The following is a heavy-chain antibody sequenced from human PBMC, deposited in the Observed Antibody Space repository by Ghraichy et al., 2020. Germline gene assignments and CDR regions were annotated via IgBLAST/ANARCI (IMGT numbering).Heavy chain of an antibody. D-gene: IGHD2-2*01. J-gene: IGHJ6*03. CDR1: GGSFSGYY. CDR2: INHSGST. V-gene: IGHV4-34*01. Sequence: SETLSLTCAVYGGSFSGYYWSWIRQPPGKGLEWIGEINHSGSTNYNPSLKSRVTISVDTSKNQFSLKLSSVTAADTAVYYCARGRCSSTSCYFSHTYYMDVWGQGTTVTVSS. CDR3: ARGRCSSTSCYFSHTYYMDV.